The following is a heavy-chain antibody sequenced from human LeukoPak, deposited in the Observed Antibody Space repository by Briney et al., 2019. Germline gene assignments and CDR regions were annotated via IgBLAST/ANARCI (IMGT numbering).Heavy chain of an antibody. V-gene: IGHV3-30*18. CDR1: GFTFSSYG. CDR3: AKDTMRFGEPYGMDV. J-gene: IGHJ6*02. Sequence: GGSLRLSCAASGFTFSSYGMHWVRQAPGKGLEWVAVISYDGSNKYYADSVKGRSTISRDNSKNTLYLQMNSLRGEDTAVYYCAKDTMRFGEPYGMDVWGQGTTVTVSS. D-gene: IGHD3-10*01. CDR2: ISYDGSNK.